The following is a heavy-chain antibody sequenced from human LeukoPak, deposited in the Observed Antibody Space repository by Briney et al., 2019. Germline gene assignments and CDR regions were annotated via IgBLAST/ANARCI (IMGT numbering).Heavy chain of an antibody. CDR1: GFTFSNYA. V-gene: IGHV3-48*04. D-gene: IGHD2/OR15-2a*01. CDR3: ARDEMSGTTDY. J-gene: IGHJ4*02. CDR2: ISFSSSTI. Sequence: PGGSLRLSCAASGFTFSNYAMNWVRQAPGKGLEWVSYISFSSSTIYYADSVKGRFTISRDNAKNSLYLQMNSLRAEDTAVYYCARDEMSGTTDYWGQGTLVTVSS.